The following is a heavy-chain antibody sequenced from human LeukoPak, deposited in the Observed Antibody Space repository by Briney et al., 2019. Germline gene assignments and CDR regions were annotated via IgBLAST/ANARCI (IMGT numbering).Heavy chain of an antibody. CDR2: INPNSGGT. J-gene: IGHJ5*02. CDR1: GYTLIGFN. V-gene: IGHV1-2*02. Sequence: ASVKVSCKASGYTLIGFNIHWVRQAPGQGLEWMGWINPNSGGTNYAQKFQGRVTMTRDTSISTAYMELSRLRPDDTAVYYCARGGIWFGELSDWFDPWGQGTLVTVSS. CDR3: ARGGIWFGELSDWFDP. D-gene: IGHD3-10*01.